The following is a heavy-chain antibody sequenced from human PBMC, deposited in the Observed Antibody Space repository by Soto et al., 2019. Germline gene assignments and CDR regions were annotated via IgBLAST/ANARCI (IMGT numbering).Heavy chain of an antibody. D-gene: IGHD1-1*01. CDR3: ARGIGYSAQDC. J-gene: IGHJ4*02. V-gene: IGHV3-74*01. Sequence: EMQLVESGGGLVQPGGSRRLSCVASGFTFSGYWMHWVRQAPGKGLVWVSRINDDGSNTNYADSVKGRFTISRDNAKDTLYLQMDRLRAEDTAVYFCARGIGYSAQDCWGQGTLVTVSS. CDR2: INDDGSNT. CDR1: GFTFSGYW.